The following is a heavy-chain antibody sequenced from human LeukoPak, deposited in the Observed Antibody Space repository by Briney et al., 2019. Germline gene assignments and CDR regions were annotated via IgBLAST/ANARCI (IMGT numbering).Heavy chain of an antibody. Sequence: GGSLRLSCAACGFTFSSYGMHWVRQAPGKGLEWVAFIRYDGSNKYYADSVKGRFTISRDNSKNTLYLQMNSLRAEDTAVYYCAKDTAAGSIVGATEYFDYWGQGTLVTVSS. CDR3: AKDTAAGSIVGATEYFDY. J-gene: IGHJ4*02. CDR2: IRYDGSNK. V-gene: IGHV3-30*02. CDR1: GFTFSSYG. D-gene: IGHD1-26*01.